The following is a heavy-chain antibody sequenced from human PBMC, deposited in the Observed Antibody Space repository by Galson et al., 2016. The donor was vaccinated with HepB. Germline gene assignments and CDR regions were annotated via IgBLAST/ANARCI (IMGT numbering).Heavy chain of an antibody. CDR1: GFPFSSYA. D-gene: IGHD2-8*01. J-gene: IGHJ5*02. CDR2: MSGSGAST. CDR3: ARGGGPTWEWLYGS. V-gene: IGHV3-23*01. Sequence: LRLSCAASGFPFSSYAMSWVRQAPGKGLEWVSAMSGSGASTFYADSVKGRFTISRDNSKNTLYLQMNSLRAEDTAVYYCARGGGPTWEWLYGSWGQGTLVTVSS.